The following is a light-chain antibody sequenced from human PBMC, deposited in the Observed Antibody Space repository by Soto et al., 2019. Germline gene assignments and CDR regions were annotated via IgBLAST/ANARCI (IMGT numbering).Light chain of an antibody. CDR1: QSVSSN. Sequence: EIVMTQSPATLSVSPGERATLSCGASQSVSSNLAWYQQKPGQAPRLLIYGASTRATGIPARFSGSGSGTEFTRSISSLQSEDFAVYYCQQYNNWPPANTFDQGTKLEIK. V-gene: IGKV3-15*01. J-gene: IGKJ2*01. CDR2: GAS. CDR3: QQYNNWPPANT.